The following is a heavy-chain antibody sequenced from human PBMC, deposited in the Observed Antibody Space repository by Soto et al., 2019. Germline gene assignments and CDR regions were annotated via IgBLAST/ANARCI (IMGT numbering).Heavy chain of an antibody. CDR2: INAGNGNT. CDR1: GYTFTSYA. Sequence: QVQLVQSGAEVKKPGASVKVSCKASGYTFTSYAMHWVRQAPGQRLEWMGWINAGNGNTNYSQKFQGRVTMTRDTSASTAYMELSSLRSEDTAVYYCARGLLFDPWGQGTLVTVSS. CDR3: ARGLLFDP. V-gene: IGHV1-3*01. J-gene: IGHJ5*02. D-gene: IGHD2-15*01.